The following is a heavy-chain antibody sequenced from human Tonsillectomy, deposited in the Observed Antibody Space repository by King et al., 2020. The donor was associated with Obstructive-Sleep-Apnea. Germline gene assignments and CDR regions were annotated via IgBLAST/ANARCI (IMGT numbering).Heavy chain of an antibody. D-gene: IGHD3-10*01. Sequence: PLQESGPGLVKPSETLSLTCTVSGDSISSHYWSWIRQPPGKGLEWIGQINYSGSTYYNPSLKSRVTVSVDTARNQFSLKLTSVTAADTAVYYCARASENYYVHFDYWGQGTLVTVSS. V-gene: IGHV4-59*11. CDR1: GDSISSHY. CDR2: INYSGST. CDR3: ARASENYYVHFDY. J-gene: IGHJ4*02.